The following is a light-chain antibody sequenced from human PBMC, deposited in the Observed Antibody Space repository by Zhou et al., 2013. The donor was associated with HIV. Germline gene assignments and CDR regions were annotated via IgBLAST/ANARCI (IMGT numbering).Light chain of an antibody. Sequence: EIVLTQSPGTLSLSPGVRATLSCRASQSVSSSFLAWYQQKPGQAPRPLIYGASSRATGVPDRFSGSGSGTDFTLTISRLEPEDFAVYYCQQYGRSPPWTFGQGTKVEIK. CDR2: GAS. J-gene: IGKJ1*01. CDR1: QSVSSSF. V-gene: IGKV3-20*01. CDR3: QQYGRSPPWT.